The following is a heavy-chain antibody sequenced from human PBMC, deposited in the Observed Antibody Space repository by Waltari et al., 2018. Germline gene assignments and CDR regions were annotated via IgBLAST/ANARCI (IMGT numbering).Heavy chain of an antibody. D-gene: IGHD6-13*01. CDR3: ASGSGEQLVFDY. Sequence: HVQLVQSGAEVKKPGSSLMVSCKASGGPFSSYAISCVRQAPGQGLEWKGGVIHIFGTANYGQKIQGRVTMTADKSTSTAYMELSSLRSEDTAVYCCASGSGEQLVFDYWGQGTLVTVSS. CDR2: VIHIFGTA. CDR1: GGPFSSYA. V-gene: IGHV1-69*14. J-gene: IGHJ4*02.